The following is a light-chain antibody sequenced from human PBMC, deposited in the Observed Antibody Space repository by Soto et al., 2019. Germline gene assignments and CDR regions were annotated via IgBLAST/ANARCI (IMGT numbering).Light chain of an antibody. CDR2: EVS. J-gene: IGLJ2*01. V-gene: IGLV2-14*01. CDR1: SSDIGKYDS. CDR3: CSYRRSDILI. Sequence: QSVLTQPASVSGSPGQSITISCTGTSSDIGKYDSVSWYQQHPGKVPKLIIFEVSNRPSGVSNRFSGSKSGNTASLTISGLQADDEADYYRCSYRRSDILIFGGGTKLTVL.